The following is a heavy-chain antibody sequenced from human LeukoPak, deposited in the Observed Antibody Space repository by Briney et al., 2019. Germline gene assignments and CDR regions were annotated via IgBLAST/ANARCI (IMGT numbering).Heavy chain of an antibody. CDR3: ARMPGYSYYYMDV. V-gene: IGHV4-39*01. Sequence: SETLSLTCTVSGGSISRSRYYWGWIRQPPGEGLEWIGSIYYGGSTYYSPSLKSRVTISVDTSKNQFSLKLSSVTAADTAVYYCARMPGYSYYYMDVWGKGTTVTVSS. CDR2: IYYGGST. D-gene: IGHD5-18*01. J-gene: IGHJ6*03. CDR1: GGSISRSRYY.